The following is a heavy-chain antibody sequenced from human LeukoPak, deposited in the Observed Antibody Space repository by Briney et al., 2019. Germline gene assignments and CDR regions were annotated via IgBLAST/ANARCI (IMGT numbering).Heavy chain of an antibody. D-gene: IGHD3-10*01. Sequence: GESLKISCKGSGYSFTSYWIGWVRQMPGKGLEWMGIIYPDDSDTRYSPSFQGQVTISADKSISTAYLQWSSLKASDTAMYYCARLRITMVRGVITLFDYWGQGTLVTVSS. CDR3: ARLRITMVRGVITLFDY. V-gene: IGHV5-51*01. J-gene: IGHJ4*02. CDR2: IYPDDSDT. CDR1: GYSFTSYW.